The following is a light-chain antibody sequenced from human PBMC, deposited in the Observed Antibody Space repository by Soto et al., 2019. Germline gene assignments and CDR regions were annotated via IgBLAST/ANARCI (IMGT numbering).Light chain of an antibody. Sequence: QSVLTQPPSASGTPGQRVTISCSGSTSNIGSNSVSWYQQFPGTAPKLLIYSNNQRPSGVPDRFSGSKSGPSASLAISGLQSEDEADYHCAAWDDSLNAVVFGGGTKLTVL. CDR2: SNN. CDR1: TSNIGSNS. J-gene: IGLJ2*01. CDR3: AAWDDSLNAVV. V-gene: IGLV1-44*01.